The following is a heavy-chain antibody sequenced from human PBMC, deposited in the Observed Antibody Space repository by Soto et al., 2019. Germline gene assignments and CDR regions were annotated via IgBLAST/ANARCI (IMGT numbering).Heavy chain of an antibody. CDR1: RDTFNKYA. J-gene: IGHJ6*02. V-gene: IGHV1-69*01. CDR3: ARGETYLGV. Sequence: QVQLVQSGAEVKKPGSSVKVSCKTSRDTFNKYAFNWVRQAPGQGLEWMGWIIPIFSSRNYAEKFQGRVTITADDSTSTAYMELGSRRFEDTAVYYCARGETYLGVWGQGTTVTVSS. D-gene: IGHD3-16*01. CDR2: IIPIFSSR.